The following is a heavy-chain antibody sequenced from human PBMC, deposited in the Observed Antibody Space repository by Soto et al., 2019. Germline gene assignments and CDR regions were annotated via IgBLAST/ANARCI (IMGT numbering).Heavy chain of an antibody. Sequence: SETLSLTCTVSGGSISSGDYYWSWIRQPPGKGLEWIGYIYYSGSTYYNPSLKSRVTISVDTSKNQFSLKLSSVTAADTAVYYCARVAGTFYWYFDLWGRGTLVTVSS. CDR2: IYYSGST. CDR3: ARVAGTFYWYFDL. J-gene: IGHJ2*01. D-gene: IGHD3-10*01. V-gene: IGHV4-30-4*01. CDR1: GGSISSGDYY.